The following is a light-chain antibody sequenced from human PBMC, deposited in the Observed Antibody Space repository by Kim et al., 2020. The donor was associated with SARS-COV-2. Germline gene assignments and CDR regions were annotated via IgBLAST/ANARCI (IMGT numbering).Light chain of an antibody. Sequence: SYELTQPPSVSVAPGKTARITCGGNNIGSKSVHWYQQKPGQAPVLVIYYDSDRPSGLPERFSGSNSGNTATLTISRVEAGDEADYYCPVWDSSSDHVVFG. CDR1: NIGSKS. J-gene: IGLJ2*01. V-gene: IGLV3-21*04. CDR3: PVWDSSSDHVV. CDR2: YDS.